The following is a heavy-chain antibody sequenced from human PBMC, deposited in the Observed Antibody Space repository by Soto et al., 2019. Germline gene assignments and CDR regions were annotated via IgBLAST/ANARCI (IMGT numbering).Heavy chain of an antibody. CDR2: INPSGGST. Sequence: ASVKVSCKASGYTFTSYYMHWVRQAPGQGLEWMGIINPSGGSTSYAQKFQGRVTMTRNTSISTAYMELSSLRSEDTAVYYCASVGFLEWFGDDAFDIWGQGTMVTVSS. D-gene: IGHD3-3*02. CDR1: GYTFTSYY. V-gene: IGHV1-46*01. J-gene: IGHJ3*02. CDR3: ASVGFLEWFGDDAFDI.